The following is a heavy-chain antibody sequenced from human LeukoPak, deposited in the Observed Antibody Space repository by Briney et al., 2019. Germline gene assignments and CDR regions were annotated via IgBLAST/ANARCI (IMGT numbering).Heavy chain of an antibody. Sequence: PSQTLSLTCAVSGGSISSGGYSWSWIRQPPGKGLEWIGYIYHSGSTYYNPSLKSRVTISVDRSKNQFSLKLSSVTAADTAVYYCARSRGYRTQNDYWGQGTLVTVSS. D-gene: IGHD2-2*02. V-gene: IGHV4-30-2*02. J-gene: IGHJ4*02. CDR3: ARSRGYRTQNDY. CDR2: IYHSGST. CDR1: GGSISSGGYS.